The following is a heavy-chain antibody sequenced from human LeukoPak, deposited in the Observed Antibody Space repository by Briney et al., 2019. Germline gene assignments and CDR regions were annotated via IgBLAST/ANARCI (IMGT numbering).Heavy chain of an antibody. CDR2: IYTSGST. CDR1: GGSISSYY. Sequence: TSETLSLTCTVSGGSISSYYWSWIRQPAGKGLEWIGRIYTSGSTNYNPSLKSRVTMSVDTSKNQFSLELSSVTAADTAVYYCAREKYCSSTSCNWFDPWGQGTLVTVSS. V-gene: IGHV4-4*07. D-gene: IGHD2-2*01. CDR3: AREKYCSSTSCNWFDP. J-gene: IGHJ5*02.